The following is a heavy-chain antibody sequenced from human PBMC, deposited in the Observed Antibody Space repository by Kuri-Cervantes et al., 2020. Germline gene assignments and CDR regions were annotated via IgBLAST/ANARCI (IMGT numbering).Heavy chain of an antibody. Sequence: GGSLRLSCKGSGYSFTSYWIGWVRQMPGKGLEWMGIIYPGDSDTRYSPSLQGQVTISADKSISTAYLQWSSLKASDTAMYYCARPSMGGPRGIEDAFDIWGQGTMVTVSS. CDR3: ARPSMGGPRGIEDAFDI. CDR2: IYPGDSDT. CDR1: GYSFTSYW. D-gene: IGHD6-13*01. J-gene: IGHJ3*02. V-gene: IGHV5-51*01.